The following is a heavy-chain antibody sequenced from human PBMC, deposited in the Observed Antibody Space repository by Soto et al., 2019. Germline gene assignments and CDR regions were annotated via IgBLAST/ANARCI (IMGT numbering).Heavy chain of an antibody. D-gene: IGHD3-3*01. J-gene: IGHJ4*02. Sequence: GGSLRLSCAASGFTFSSYGMHWVRQAPGKGLEWVAVIWYDGSNKYYADSVKGRFTISRDNSKNTLYLQMNSLRAEDTAVYYCARDSFPLFWSGYLPDYWGQGTLVTVSS. CDR3: ARDSFPLFWSGYLPDY. V-gene: IGHV3-33*01. CDR1: GFTFSSYG. CDR2: IWYDGSNK.